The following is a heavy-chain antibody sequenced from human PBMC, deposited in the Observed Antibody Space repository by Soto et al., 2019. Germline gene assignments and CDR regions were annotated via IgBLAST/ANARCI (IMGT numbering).Heavy chain of an antibody. J-gene: IGHJ5*02. CDR2: IIPIFGTA. CDR3: ARRAAIAPWWFDP. V-gene: IGHV1-69*06. Sequence: QVQLVQSGAEVKKPGSSVKVSCKASGGTFSSYAISWVRQAPGQVLEWMGGIIPIFGTATYAQKFQGRVKITADKSTSTDYMEVSSLRSEDTAVYYCARRAAIAPWWFDPWGQGTLVTVSS. D-gene: IGHD6-13*01. CDR1: GGTFSSYA.